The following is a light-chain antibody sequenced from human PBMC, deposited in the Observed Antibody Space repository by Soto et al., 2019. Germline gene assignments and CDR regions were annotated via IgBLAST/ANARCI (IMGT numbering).Light chain of an antibody. J-gene: IGKJ2*01. CDR3: QQYYYWPPYT. CDR1: QSVYSN. CDR2: GAS. V-gene: IGKV3-15*01. Sequence: EVVTTQSPATLSVSPGERATLSCRASQSVYSNLAWYQQKPGQAPRLLIYGASTRATGIPARFSGSGSGTEFTLTISSLQSEDFAVFYCQQYYYWPPYTFGQGTKLEIK.